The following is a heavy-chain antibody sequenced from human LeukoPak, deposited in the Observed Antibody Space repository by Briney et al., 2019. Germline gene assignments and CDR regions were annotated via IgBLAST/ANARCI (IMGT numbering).Heavy chain of an antibody. CDR1: GVSFSGYY. V-gene: IGHV4-34*01. J-gene: IGHJ4*02. D-gene: IGHD6-19*01. CDR3: ARHDSSGCKYYFDY. CDR2: ITHSGRT. Sequence: SETLSLTCALYGVSFSGYYWSGIRQPPQRGLECIVEITHSGRTHYNPSLKSRDTISVDTSTKQFSLKMSSVIPADTPLYYCARHDSSGCKYYFDYWGQGSLVTVSS.